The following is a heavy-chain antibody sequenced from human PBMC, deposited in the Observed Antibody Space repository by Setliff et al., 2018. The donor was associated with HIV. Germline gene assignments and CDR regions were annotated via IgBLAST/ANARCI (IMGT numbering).Heavy chain of an antibody. CDR3: ASGSGYCKNGNCYIGVHKSPDKYYFDY. V-gene: IGHV1-18*01. CDR2: ISAYNGNT. Sequence: ASVKVSCKASGYTFTSYGISWVRQAPGQGLEWMGWISAYNGNTNYAKKLQGRVTLTTDEPMKTAYMELSSLRSEDTAVYYCASGSGYCKNGNCYIGVHKSPDKYYFDYWGQGTLVTVSS. CDR1: GYTFTSYG. J-gene: IGHJ4*02. D-gene: IGHD2-8*01.